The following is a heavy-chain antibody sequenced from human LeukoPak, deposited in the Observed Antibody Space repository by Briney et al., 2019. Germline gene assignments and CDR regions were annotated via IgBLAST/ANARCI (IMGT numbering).Heavy chain of an antibody. CDR1: GFTFSSYW. Sequence: GGSLRLSCEASGFTFSSYWMSWVRQAPGKGLEWVASIKTDGSEKYYVDSVKGRFTISRDNAKNSLYLQMNSLRAEDTAVYYCARQTRGDDYFDYWGQGTLVTVSS. V-gene: IGHV3-7*01. CDR2: IKTDGSEK. CDR3: ARQTRGDDYFDY. D-gene: IGHD2-21*02. J-gene: IGHJ4*02.